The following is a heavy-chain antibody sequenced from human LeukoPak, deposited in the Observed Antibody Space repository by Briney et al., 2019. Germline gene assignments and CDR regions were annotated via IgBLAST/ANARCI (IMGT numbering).Heavy chain of an antibody. J-gene: IGHJ4*02. D-gene: IGHD3-22*01. CDR3: ARRVHDSSGYFYIDY. CDR1: GGSFSGYY. Sequence: PSETLSLTCAVYGGSFSGYYWGWIRQPPGQGLECIGSIYYSGSTYYNPSLKSRVTISVDTSKNQFSLNLSSVTAADTAVYYCARRVHDSSGYFYIDYWGQGTLVTVSS. CDR2: IYYSGST. V-gene: IGHV4-39*01.